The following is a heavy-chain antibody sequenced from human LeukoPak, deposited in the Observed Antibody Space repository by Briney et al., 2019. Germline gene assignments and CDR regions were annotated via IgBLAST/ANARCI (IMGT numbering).Heavy chain of an antibody. V-gene: IGHV3-23*01. CDR1: GFTFSSYG. CDR2: ISGSGGST. Sequence: QPGRSLRLSCAASGFTFSSYGMHWVRQAPGKGLEWVSAISGSGGSTYYADSVKGRFTISRDNSKNTLYLQMNSLRAEDTAVYYCAKGAGYCSSTSCPYYYGMDVWGQGTTVTVSS. D-gene: IGHD2-2*03. J-gene: IGHJ6*02. CDR3: AKGAGYCSSTSCPYYYGMDV.